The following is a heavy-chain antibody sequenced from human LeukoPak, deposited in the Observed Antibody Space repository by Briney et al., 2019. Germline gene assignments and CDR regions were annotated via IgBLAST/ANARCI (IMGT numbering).Heavy chain of an antibody. V-gene: IGHV3-30*04. J-gene: IGHJ4*02. Sequence: GGSLRLSCAASGFTFSDYGMHWVRQAPGKGLEWVALISYDGSNTRDADSVKGRFTISRDNAKNSVFLQMNSLRAEDTAVYYCAPQTMILVLGGQGTLVTVSS. CDR3: APQTMILVL. CDR1: GFTFSDYG. CDR2: ISYDGSNT. D-gene: IGHD3-22*01.